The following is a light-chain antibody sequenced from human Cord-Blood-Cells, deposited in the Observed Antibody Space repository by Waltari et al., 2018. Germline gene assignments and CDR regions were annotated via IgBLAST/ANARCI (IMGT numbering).Light chain of an antibody. CDR1: SSAVGSYNL. V-gene: IGLV2-23*02. Sequence: QSALTQPASVSGSPGQALPISCTGTSSAVGSYNLCSVYQQPPDKAPKLMIYEVSKRPSGVSNRVSGSKAGNTASLTISGLQAEDEADYYCCSYAGSSTGVFGGGTKLTVL. CDR3: CSYAGSSTGV. CDR2: EVS. J-gene: IGLJ3*02.